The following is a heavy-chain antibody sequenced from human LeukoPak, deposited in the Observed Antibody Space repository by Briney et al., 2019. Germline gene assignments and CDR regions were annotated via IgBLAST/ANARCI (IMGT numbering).Heavy chain of an antibody. V-gene: IGHV3-7*01. CDR1: GFNISDFW. CDR2: IKEDGTEK. CDR3: VRESRPGGAMGLYHNFDY. Sequence: GGSLRLSCAASGFNISDFWMTWVRQAPGKGLEWVANIKEDGTEKHLIDSVKGRFTISRDNTKNLLYLQMNSLRGDDTATYYCVRESRPGGAMGLYHNFDYWGQGTLVTVSS. D-gene: IGHD3-16*01. J-gene: IGHJ4*02.